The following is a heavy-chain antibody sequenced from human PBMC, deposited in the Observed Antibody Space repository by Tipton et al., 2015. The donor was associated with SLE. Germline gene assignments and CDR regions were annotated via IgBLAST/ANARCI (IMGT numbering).Heavy chain of an antibody. D-gene: IGHD1-26*01. CDR3: TRGLVATGRNDAFDI. Sequence: SLRLSCAASGFTFSSYGMHWVRRAPGKGLEWLAFIRYDESNKHYADSVKGRFTISRDNSKNTLYLQMNSLKTEDTAVYYCTRGLVATGRNDAFDIWGQGTMVTVSS. J-gene: IGHJ3*02. V-gene: IGHV3-30*02. CDR2: IRYDESNK. CDR1: GFTFSSYG.